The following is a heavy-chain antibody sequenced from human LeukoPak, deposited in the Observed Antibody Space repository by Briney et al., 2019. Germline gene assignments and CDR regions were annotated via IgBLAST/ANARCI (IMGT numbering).Heavy chain of an antibody. Sequence: GGSLRLSCAAPGFTLRTYWMGWVRQAPGKGLEWVASIKRDGSEKYYVDSVKGRFTISRDNSKNSVYLQMNSLRGEDTAVYYCVREASGGTKGVSGTFDIWGQGTLVTVSS. CDR1: GFTLRTYW. D-gene: IGHD6-13*01. CDR2: IKRDGSEK. V-gene: IGHV3-7*01. J-gene: IGHJ3*02. CDR3: VREASGGTKGVSGTFDI.